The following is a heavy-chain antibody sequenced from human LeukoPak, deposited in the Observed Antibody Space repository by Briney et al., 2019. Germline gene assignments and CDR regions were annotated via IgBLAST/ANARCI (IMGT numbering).Heavy chain of an antibody. CDR2: IYDSGST. V-gene: IGHV4-59*01. Sequence: SETLSLTCTVSGGSISSYYWSWIRRPPGKGLEWIGYIYDSGSTNYTPSLKSRVTISVDSSKNQFSLKLSSVTAADTAVYYCARDLGSGSYYNGLDYWGQGTLVTVSS. CDR1: GGSISSYY. J-gene: IGHJ4*02. CDR3: ARDLGSGSYYNGLDY. D-gene: IGHD3-10*01.